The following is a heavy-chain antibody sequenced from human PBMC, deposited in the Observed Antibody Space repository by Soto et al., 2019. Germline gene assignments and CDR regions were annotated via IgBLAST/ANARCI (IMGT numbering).Heavy chain of an antibody. CDR2: INPNSGGT. D-gene: IGHD3-22*01. J-gene: IGHJ4*02. Sequence: ASVKVSCKASGYTFTGYYMHWVRQAPGQGLEWMGWINPNSGGTNYAQKFQGWVTMTRDTSISTAYMELSRLRSDDTAVYYCARDVTYYDSSGYYPPLPPYYFDYWGQGTLVTVSS. CDR3: ARDVTYYDSSGYYPPLPPYYFDY. CDR1: GYTFTGYY. V-gene: IGHV1-2*04.